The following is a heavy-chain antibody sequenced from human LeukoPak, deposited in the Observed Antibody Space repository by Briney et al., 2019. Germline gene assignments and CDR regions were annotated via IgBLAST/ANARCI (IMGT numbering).Heavy chain of an antibody. Sequence: GGSLRLSCAASGFTFSSYAMHWVRRAPGKGLEYVSAISSNGGSTYYANSVKGRFTISRDNSRNTLYLQMGSLRAEDMAVYYCARATTVAVSSYYYYGMDVWGQGTTVTVSS. CDR2: ISSNGGST. CDR1: GFTFSSYA. V-gene: IGHV3-64*01. J-gene: IGHJ6*02. D-gene: IGHD4-23*01. CDR3: ARATTVAVSSYYYYGMDV.